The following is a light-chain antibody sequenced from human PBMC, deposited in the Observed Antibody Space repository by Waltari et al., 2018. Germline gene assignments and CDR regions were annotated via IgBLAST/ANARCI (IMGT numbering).Light chain of an antibody. CDR1: QSISRY. J-gene: IGKJ3*01. CDR3: QQSYSSPLT. CDR2: AAS. V-gene: IGKV1-39*01. Sequence: DTQMTQSPSSLSASIGDRVIITCRASQSISRYLSWYQQIPGKAPKVLIYAASSLQSGVPSRFSGSGSGTDFTLTINSLQPEDFATYYCQQSYSSPLTFGPGTKVDIK.